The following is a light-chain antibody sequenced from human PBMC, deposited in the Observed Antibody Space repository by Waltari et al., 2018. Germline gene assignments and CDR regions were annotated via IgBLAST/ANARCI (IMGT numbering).Light chain of an antibody. CDR1: QPITVY. CDR3: QQTYTNTPT. V-gene: IGKV1-39*01. Sequence: DVQMTQSPSSLSASVGDRVTITCRASQPITVYLNWYQHRFGEAPKLLISAASTLRSGVPSRFSGGGSGTVFTLTINSLQHEDFATYYCQQTYTNTPTFGQGTKVEVK. CDR2: AAS. J-gene: IGKJ1*01.